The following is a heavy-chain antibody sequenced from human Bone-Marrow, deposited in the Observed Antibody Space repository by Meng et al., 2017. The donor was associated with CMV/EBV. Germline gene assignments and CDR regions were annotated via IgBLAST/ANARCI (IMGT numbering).Heavy chain of an antibody. J-gene: IGHJ6*02. CDR1: GFSLSTSGVG. V-gene: IGHV2-5*01. Sequence: SGPTLVKPTQTLTLTCTFSGFSLSTSGVGVGWIRQPPGKALEWLALIYLNDDKRYSPSLKSRLTITKDTSQNQVVLTMTNMDPVDTATSYRAHRRLYCSSTSCPAIYYYYYGMDVWGQGTTVTVSS. D-gene: IGHD2-2*01. CDR2: IYLNDDK. CDR3: AHRRLYCSSTSCPAIYYYYYGMDV.